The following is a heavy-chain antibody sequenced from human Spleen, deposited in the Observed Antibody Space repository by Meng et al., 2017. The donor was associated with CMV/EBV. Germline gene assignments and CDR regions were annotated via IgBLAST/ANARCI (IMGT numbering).Heavy chain of an antibody. CDR1: GDSIHSTNW. V-gene: IGHV4-4*02. J-gene: IGHJ4*02. Sequence: SETLSLTCGVSGDSIHSTNWWSWVRQPPGKGLEWIGSIYHSGSTDYNPSLKSRVTMSVAKSKNQFSLRLNSVTAADTAVYYCATAELELLEGNYWGQGTLVTVSS. CDR2: IYHSGST. CDR3: ATAELELLEGNY. D-gene: IGHD1-7*01.